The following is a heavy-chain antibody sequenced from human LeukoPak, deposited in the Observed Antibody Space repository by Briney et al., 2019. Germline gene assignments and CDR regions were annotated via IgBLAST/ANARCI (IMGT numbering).Heavy chain of an antibody. CDR1: GFTFSNYY. CDR2: IKQDGSEK. D-gene: IGHD3-22*01. V-gene: IGHV3-7*05. CDR3: ARVRSGYCNDY. J-gene: IGHJ4*02. Sequence: PVGSLRLSCAASGFTFSNYYMTWVRQAPGKGLEWVANIKQDGSEKYYVDSVKGRFTISRDNAKNSLYLQMNSLRAEDTAVYYCARVRSGYCNDYWGKGTLVTVSS.